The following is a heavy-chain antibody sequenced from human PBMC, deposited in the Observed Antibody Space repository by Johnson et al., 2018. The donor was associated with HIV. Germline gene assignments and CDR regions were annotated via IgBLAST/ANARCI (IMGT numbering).Heavy chain of an antibody. Sequence: VQLVESGGGLVQPGGSLRLSCAASGFTFNTYAMSWVRQAPGKGLEWVSAISGSGGSTYYADSVKGRFTISRDNAKNSLYLQMNSLRAEDTAVYYCARERATLWFRASGAAFDIWGQGTMVTVSA. CDR3: ARERATLWFRASGAAFDI. V-gene: IGHV3-23*04. J-gene: IGHJ3*02. CDR1: GFTFNTYA. D-gene: IGHD3-10*01. CDR2: ISGSGGST.